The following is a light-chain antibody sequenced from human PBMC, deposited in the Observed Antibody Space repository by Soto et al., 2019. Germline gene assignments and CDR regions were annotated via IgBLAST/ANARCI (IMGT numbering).Light chain of an antibody. Sequence: EIVMTQSPATLSVSPGERATLSCRASQSVSSNLACYQQKPCQAPRLLIYGASTRVTGIPARFSGSGSETDFTLTFSSLQSEDFAVYYCQQYDNYPSEYTFDQGTKLDIK. CDR3: QQYDNYPSEYT. V-gene: IGKV3-15*01. CDR2: GAS. J-gene: IGKJ2*01. CDR1: QSVSSN.